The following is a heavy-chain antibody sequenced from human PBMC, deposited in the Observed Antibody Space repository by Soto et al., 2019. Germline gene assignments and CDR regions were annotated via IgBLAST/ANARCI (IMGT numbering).Heavy chain of an antibody. J-gene: IGHJ6*03. CDR3: ARDRRYCRKGVCYTSALGYMDV. V-gene: IGHV3-74*01. D-gene: IGHD2-8*01. Sequence: PGGSLRLSCAASGFTFSSYWMHWVRQAPGKGLVWVSHINSDGSSTSHADSVKGRFTISRDNAKNTLYLQMNSLRAEDTAVYYCARDRRYCRKGVCYTSALGYMDVWAKGPRSQSP. CDR1: GFTFSSYW. CDR2: INSDGSST.